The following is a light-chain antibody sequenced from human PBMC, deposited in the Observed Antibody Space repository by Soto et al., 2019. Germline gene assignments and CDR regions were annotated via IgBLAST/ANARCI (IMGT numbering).Light chain of an antibody. CDR3: SSYTSINTHV. J-gene: IGLJ1*01. CDR1: SSDIGGYKY. CDR2: DVS. V-gene: IGLV2-14*01. Sequence: QSALPQPASVSGSPGQSITISCTGTSSDIGGYKYVSWYQQNPDKAPKLMIYDVSYRPSGVSDRFSGSKSGNTASLTISGLQAEDEADYYCSSYTSINTHVFGTGTKVTV.